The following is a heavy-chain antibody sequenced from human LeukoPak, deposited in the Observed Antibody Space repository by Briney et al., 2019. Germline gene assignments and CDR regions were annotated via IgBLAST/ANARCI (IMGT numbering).Heavy chain of an antibody. J-gene: IGHJ6*02. CDR2: TSFDETYK. D-gene: IGHD2-15*01. V-gene: IGHV3-30*18. Sequence: GGSLRLSCSASGFNFSTHGMHWVRQAPGKGLEWVAVTSFDETYKFYSDSLKGRFSISRDNSKNTLYLQMNSLNVEDTAIYFCAKDVVANYVYSGMDVWGQGTTVTVSS. CDR1: GFNFSTHG. CDR3: AKDVVANYVYSGMDV.